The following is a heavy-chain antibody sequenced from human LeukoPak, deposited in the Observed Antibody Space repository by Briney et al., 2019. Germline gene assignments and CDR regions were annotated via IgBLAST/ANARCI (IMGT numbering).Heavy chain of an antibody. CDR3: ARGVFYYGSGSYEDY. Sequence: SQTLSLTCAVYGGSFSGYYWSWIRQPPGKGLEWIGEINHSGSTNYNPSLKSRVTISVDTSKNQFSLKLSSVTAADTAVYYCARGVFYYGSGSYEDYWGQGTLVTVSS. CDR1: GGSFSGYY. CDR2: INHSGST. D-gene: IGHD3-10*01. J-gene: IGHJ4*02. V-gene: IGHV4-34*01.